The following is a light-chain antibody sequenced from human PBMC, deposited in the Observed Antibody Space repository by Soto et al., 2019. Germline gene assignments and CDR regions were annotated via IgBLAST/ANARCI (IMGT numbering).Light chain of an antibody. V-gene: IGLV1-44*01. J-gene: IGLJ3*02. CDR3: AAWDDSPSGWV. CDR1: SSNIGSNT. CDR2: ANN. Sequence: QSVLTQPPSASETPGQRVTISCSGTSSNIGSNTVNWYQQFPGTAPKLLIYANNQRPSGVPGRFSGSKSGTSASLAISGLQSEAESDYHGAAWDDSPSGWVFGGGTKLTVL.